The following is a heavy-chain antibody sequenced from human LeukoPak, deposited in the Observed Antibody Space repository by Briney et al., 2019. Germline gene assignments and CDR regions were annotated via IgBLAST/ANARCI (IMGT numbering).Heavy chain of an antibody. CDR2: IKQDGSEK. J-gene: IGHJ4*02. D-gene: IGHD3-22*01. Sequence: GGSLRLSCAASGVTFSTYWMSWVRQAPGKGLEGVANIKQDGSEKYSVDSVKGRFTISRDNAKNSLYLQMNSLRAEDTAVYYCARDRGSSGPLYYFDYWGQGTLVTVSS. CDR1: GVTFSTYW. CDR3: ARDRGSSGPLYYFDY. V-gene: IGHV3-7*05.